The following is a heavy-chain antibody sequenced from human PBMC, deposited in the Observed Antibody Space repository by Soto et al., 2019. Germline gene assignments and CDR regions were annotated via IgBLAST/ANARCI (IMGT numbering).Heavy chain of an antibody. CDR1: GFTFGNFW. D-gene: IGHD3-10*01. CDR2: INSDGST. V-gene: IGHV3-74*01. J-gene: IGHJ5*02. Sequence: GGSLRLSCAASGFTFGNFWMHWVRQAPGKGLVWVSRINSDGSTRYADFVKGRLTISRDNAKNTVYLQMNSLRAEDTAVYYCERGLYREYGHASWGRGPRATVSS. CDR3: ERGLYREYGHAS.